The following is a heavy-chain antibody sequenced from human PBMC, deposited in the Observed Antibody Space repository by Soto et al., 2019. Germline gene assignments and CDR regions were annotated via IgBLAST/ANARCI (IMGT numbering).Heavy chain of an antibody. J-gene: IGHJ4*02. CDR1: GYTFTSYA. Sequence: GASVKVSCKASGYTFTSYAMHWVRQAPGQRLEWMGWINAGNGNTKYSQKFQGRVIITRDTSASTAYMELSSLRSEDTDVYYCATYSGYVPFDYWGQGTLVNVSS. CDR2: INAGNGNT. D-gene: IGHD5-12*01. CDR3: ATYSGYVPFDY. V-gene: IGHV1-3*01.